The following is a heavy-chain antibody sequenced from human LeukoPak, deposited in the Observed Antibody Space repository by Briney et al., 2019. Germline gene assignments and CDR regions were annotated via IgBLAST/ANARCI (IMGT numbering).Heavy chain of an antibody. Sequence: ASVKVSCKASGFTFNNYHVHWVRQAPGQGPEWMGIIDPSGHGTTYAQRFQDRVTMTWEASTSTVYMELSSLRSDDTAVYYCARDNVMVAMRFDSWGQGTLVTVSS. J-gene: IGHJ4*02. CDR1: GFTFNNYH. D-gene: IGHD2-2*01. CDR3: ARDNVMVAMRFDS. V-gene: IGHV1-46*02. CDR2: IDPSGHGT.